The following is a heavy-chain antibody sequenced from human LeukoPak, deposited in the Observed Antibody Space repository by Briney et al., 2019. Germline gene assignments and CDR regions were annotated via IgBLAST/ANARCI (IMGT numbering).Heavy chain of an antibody. CDR2: IKQDGSEK. Sequence: PGGSLRLSCAASGFTFSSYWMSSVRQAPGKGLEWVANIKQDGSEKYYVDSVKGRFTSSRDNAKNSLYLQMNSLRAEDTAVYYCARKHYGSGSYFLDYWGQGTLVTVSS. CDR3: ARKHYGSGSYFLDY. J-gene: IGHJ4*02. V-gene: IGHV3-7*03. CDR1: GFTFSSYW. D-gene: IGHD3-10*01.